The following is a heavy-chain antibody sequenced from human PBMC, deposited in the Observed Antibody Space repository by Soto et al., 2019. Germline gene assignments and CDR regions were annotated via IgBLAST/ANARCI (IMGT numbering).Heavy chain of an antibody. J-gene: IGHJ3*02. CDR1: GGSISSSSYY. D-gene: IGHD5-18*01. Sequence: SETLSLTCTVSGGSISSSSYYWGWIRQPPGKGLEWIGSIYYSGSTYYNPSLKSRVTISVDTYKNQFSLKLSSVTAADTAVYYCARMPGGFKGAMALDAFDIWGQGTMVTVSS. CDR3: ARMPGGFKGAMALDAFDI. CDR2: IYYSGST. V-gene: IGHV4-39*07.